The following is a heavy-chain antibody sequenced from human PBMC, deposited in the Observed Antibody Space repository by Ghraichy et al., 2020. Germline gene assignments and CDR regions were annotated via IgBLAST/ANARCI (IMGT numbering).Heavy chain of an antibody. CDR3: AYSRRYCSGGSCYVGYFQH. Sequence: SETLSLTCTVSGGSVSSDSYYWNWIRQPPGKGQEWIGYIYYSGSTNYNPSLKSRVTFSLDTSKNQFSLKLSSVTAADTAVYFCAYSRRYCSGGSCYVGYFQHWGQGTLVTVSS. J-gene: IGHJ1*01. CDR1: GGSVSSDSYY. D-gene: IGHD2-15*01. V-gene: IGHV4-61*01. CDR2: IYYSGST.